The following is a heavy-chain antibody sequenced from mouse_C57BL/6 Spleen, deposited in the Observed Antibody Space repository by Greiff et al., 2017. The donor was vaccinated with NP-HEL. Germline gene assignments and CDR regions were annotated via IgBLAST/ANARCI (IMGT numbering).Heavy chain of an antibody. CDR1: GYAFSSYW. V-gene: IGHV1-80*01. CDR2: IYPGDGDT. D-gene: IGHD1-1*01. Sequence: VQLQQSGAELVKPGASVKISCKASGYAFSSYWMNWVKQRPGKGLEWIGQIYPGDGDTNYNGKFKGKATLTADKSSSTAYMQLSSLTSEDSAVYFCARSQYYYGSSYFDYWGQGTTLTVSS. J-gene: IGHJ2*01. CDR3: ARSQYYYGSSYFDY.